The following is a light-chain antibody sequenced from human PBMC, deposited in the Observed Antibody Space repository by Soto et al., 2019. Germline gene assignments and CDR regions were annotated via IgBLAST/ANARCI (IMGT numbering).Light chain of an antibody. CDR3: QQYDTYWT. V-gene: IGKV1-5*03. J-gene: IGKJ1*01. CDR1: ESISNW. Sequence: DIQMTQSPSTLSASVGDRVIITCRASESISNWLAWYQQKPGKAPNLLIYKASSLKSGVPVRFSGIGSGTEFTFTINSLQPDDFATYYCQQYDTYWTFGQGTKVDIK. CDR2: KAS.